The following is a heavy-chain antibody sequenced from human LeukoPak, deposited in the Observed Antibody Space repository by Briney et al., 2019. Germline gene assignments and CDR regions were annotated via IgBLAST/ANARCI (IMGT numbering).Heavy chain of an antibody. CDR3: ARHLPYFDFWSGQGGFDP. V-gene: IGHV5-51*01. Sequence: GESLKISCTDSGYSFTSYWIAWVRQMPGKGLEWMGNIHPGDSDIRYSPSFQGQVTISADKSISTAYLQWSSLRASDTAMYYCARHLPYFDFWSGQGGFDPWGQGTLVTVSS. CDR1: GYSFTSYW. J-gene: IGHJ5*02. CDR2: IHPGDSDI. D-gene: IGHD3-3*01.